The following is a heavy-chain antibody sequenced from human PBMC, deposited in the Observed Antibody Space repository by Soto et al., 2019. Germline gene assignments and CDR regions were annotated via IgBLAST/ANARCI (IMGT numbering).Heavy chain of an antibody. CDR1: GGSISSYY. CDR3: ARVYWVRGVPYGMDV. CDR2: IYYSGST. V-gene: IGHV4-59*01. J-gene: IGHJ6*02. D-gene: IGHD3-10*01. Sequence: SETLSLTCTVSGGSISSYYWSWIRQPPGKGLEWIGYIYYSGSTNYNPSLKSRVTISVDTSKNQFSLKLSSLTAADTAVYYCARVYWVRGVPYGMDVWGQGTTVTVSS.